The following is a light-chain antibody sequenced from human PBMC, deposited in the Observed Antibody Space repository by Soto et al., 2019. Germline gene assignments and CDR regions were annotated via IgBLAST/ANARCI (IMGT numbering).Light chain of an antibody. V-gene: IGLV2-14*03. Sequence: QSVLTQPASVSGSPGQSITISCTGTISDVSGYNFVSWYQQYPGKAPNLMIYDVSNRPSGVSNRFSGSKSGNTASLTISGLQAEDEADYYCSSYTSSNTYVFGAGTKVTVL. CDR3: SSYTSSNTYV. J-gene: IGLJ1*01. CDR2: DVS. CDR1: ISDVSGYNF.